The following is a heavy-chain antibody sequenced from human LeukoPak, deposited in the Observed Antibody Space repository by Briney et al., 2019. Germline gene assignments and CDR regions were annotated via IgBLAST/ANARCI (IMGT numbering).Heavy chain of an antibody. CDR3: ARGRYSSGWYKENWFDP. V-gene: IGHV1-8*01. D-gene: IGHD6-19*01. CDR2: MNPNSGNT. Sequence: GASVKVSCKASGYTFTSHDINWVRQATGQGLEWMGWMNPNSGNTGYAQKFQGRVTMTRKTSISTAYMELSSLRSDDTAVYYCARGRYSSGWYKENWFDPWGQGTLVTVSS. CDR1: GYTFTSHD. J-gene: IGHJ5*02.